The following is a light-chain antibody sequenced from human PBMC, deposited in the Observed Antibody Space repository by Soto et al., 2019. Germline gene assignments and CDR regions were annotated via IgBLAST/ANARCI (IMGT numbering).Light chain of an antibody. V-gene: IGKV3D-20*02. CDR3: QQRNNWPPGVT. J-gene: IGKJ5*01. CDR2: DAS. CDR1: QSVSSSY. Sequence: EIVLPQSTATLSLSPRARATLSCGASQSVSSSYLAWYQQKPGLAPRLLIYDASSRATGIPDRFSGSGSWTDFTRTLSSLEPEEFAVYYCQQRNNWPPGVTFGQGTRLEI.